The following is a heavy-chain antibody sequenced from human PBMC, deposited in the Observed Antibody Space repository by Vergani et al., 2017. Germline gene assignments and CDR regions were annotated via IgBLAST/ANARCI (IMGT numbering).Heavy chain of an antibody. Sequence: EVQLVQSGAEVKKPGESLKISCKGSGYSFTSYWIGWVRQMPGKGLEWMGIIYPGDSDTRYSPSFQGQVTISADKSISTAYLQWSSLKASDTAMYYCARVLSDYYYDSSGYYYSAFDIWGQGTMVTVSS. V-gene: IGHV5-51*01. CDR2: IYPGDSDT. D-gene: IGHD3-22*01. J-gene: IGHJ3*02. CDR3: ARVLSDYYYDSSGYYYSAFDI. CDR1: GYSFTSYW.